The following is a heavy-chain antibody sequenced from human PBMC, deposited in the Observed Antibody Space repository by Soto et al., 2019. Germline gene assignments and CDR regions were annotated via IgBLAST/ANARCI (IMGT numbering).Heavy chain of an antibody. J-gene: IGHJ4*02. D-gene: IGHD4-4*01. Sequence: GGSLRLSCATSGFTFRFYDMHWVRQAPGKGLEWVAIISRDGNNKDYGDSVKGRFTISRDNSKNTLYLQMDSLRGEDAAVYYCAKDAYTPIRTTAHDSGGLDHWGRGTLVTVSS. CDR3: AKDAYTPIRTTAHDSGGLDH. CDR2: ISRDGNNK. V-gene: IGHV3-30*18. CDR1: GFTFRFYD.